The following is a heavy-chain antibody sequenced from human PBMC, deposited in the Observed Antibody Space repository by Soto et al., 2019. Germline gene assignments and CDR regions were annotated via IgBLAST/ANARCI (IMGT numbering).Heavy chain of an antibody. V-gene: IGHV3-23*01. J-gene: IGHJ3*02. CDR2: ISGSGGST. D-gene: IGHD2-2*01. Sequence: GGSLRLSCAASGFTFSSYAMSWVRQAPGKGLEWVSAISGSGGSTYYADSVKGRFTISSDNSKNTLYLQMNSLRAEDTAVYYCAKGPEEALSNDAFDIWGQGTMVTVSS. CDR1: GFTFSSYA. CDR3: AKGPEEALSNDAFDI.